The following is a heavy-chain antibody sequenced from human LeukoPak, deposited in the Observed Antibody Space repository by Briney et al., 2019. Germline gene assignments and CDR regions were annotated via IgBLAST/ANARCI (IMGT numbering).Heavy chain of an antibody. V-gene: IGHV1-2*02. CDR3: ARESSMVRGVIGY. CDR1: GCTFTGYY. CDR2: INPNSGGT. J-gene: IGHJ4*02. D-gene: IGHD3-10*01. Sequence: ASVKVSCKASGCTFTGYYMHWVRQAPGQGLEWMGWINPNSGGTNYAQKFQGRVTMTRDTSISTAYMELSRLRSDDTAVYYCARESSMVRGVIGYWGQGTLVTVSS.